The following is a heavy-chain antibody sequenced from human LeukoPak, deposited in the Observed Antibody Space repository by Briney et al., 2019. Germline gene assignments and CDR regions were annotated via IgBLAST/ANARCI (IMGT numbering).Heavy chain of an antibody. V-gene: IGHV3-11*01. CDR3: ARDYCSGGSSYSPDGYFDY. D-gene: IGHD2-15*01. CDR2: ISGSGSTI. J-gene: IGHJ4*02. Sequence: PGGSLRLSCAASGFTFSDYYMSWIRQAPGKGLEWVSYISGSGSTIYYADSVKGRFTISRDNAKNSLYLQMNRLRAEDTAVYYCARDYCSGGSSYSPDGYFDYWGQGTLVTVSS. CDR1: GFTFSDYY.